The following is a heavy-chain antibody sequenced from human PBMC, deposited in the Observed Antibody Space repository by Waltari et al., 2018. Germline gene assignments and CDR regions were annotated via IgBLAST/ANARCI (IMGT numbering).Heavy chain of an antibody. D-gene: IGHD2-15*01. J-gene: IGHJ4*02. Sequence: EVQLVESGGGLVQPGGSVRLSCAASGFTFSSYAMSWVRQAPGQRLGWGSASSGSGGSTYYADSVKGRFTISRDNSKNTLYLQMNSLRAEDTAVYYCAKDLDGGLDYWGQGTLVTVSS. CDR2: SSGSGGST. V-gene: IGHV3-23*04. CDR1: GFTFSSYA. CDR3: AKDLDGGLDY.